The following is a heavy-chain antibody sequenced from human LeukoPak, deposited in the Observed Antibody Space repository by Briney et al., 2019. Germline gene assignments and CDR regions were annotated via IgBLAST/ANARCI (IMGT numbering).Heavy chain of an antibody. V-gene: IGHV3-15*01. CDR1: GFTFTNAW. Sequence: PGGSLRLSCAASGFTFTNAWMSWVRQAPGRGLEWVGHVNSKTDGGTTDYAAPVKGRFTISRDDSKNTLYLHLNNLKTEDTAVYFCTTVAVVVTANCLDYWGQGTLVTVSS. D-gene: IGHD2-21*02. CDR2: VNSKTDGGTT. CDR3: TTVAVVVTANCLDY. J-gene: IGHJ4*02.